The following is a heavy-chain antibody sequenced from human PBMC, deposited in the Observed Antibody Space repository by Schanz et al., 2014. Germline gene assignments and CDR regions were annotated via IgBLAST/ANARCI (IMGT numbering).Heavy chain of an antibody. CDR1: GVSISSGGSS. J-gene: IGHJ5*01. D-gene: IGHD4-17*01. Sequence: QVQLQESGPGLVKPSATLTLTCDVSGVSISSGGSSWNWIRLPPGKGLEWIGYIYHSGSTYYNPSLKSRVTISVDRSKNQFSLILNSVTAADTAVYYCARSPGDFPGWFDSWGQGTLVTVSS. CDR3: ARSPGDFPGWFDS. CDR2: IYHSGST. V-gene: IGHV4-30-2*01.